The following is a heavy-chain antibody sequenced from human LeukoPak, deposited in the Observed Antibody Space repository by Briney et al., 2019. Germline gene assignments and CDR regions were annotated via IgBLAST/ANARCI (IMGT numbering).Heavy chain of an antibody. CDR2: ISYDGSNK. CDR1: GFTFSSYG. D-gene: IGHD3-3*01. Sequence: GGSLRLSCAASGFTFSSYGMHWVRQAPGKGLEWVAVISYDGSNKYYADSVKGRFTISRDNSKNTLYLQMNSLRAEDTAVYYCARALKTFWSGSPLDYWGQGTLVTVSS. CDR3: ARALKTFWSGSPLDY. J-gene: IGHJ4*02. V-gene: IGHV3-30*03.